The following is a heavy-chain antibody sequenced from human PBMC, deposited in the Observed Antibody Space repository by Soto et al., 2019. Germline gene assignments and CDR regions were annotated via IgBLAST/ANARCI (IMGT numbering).Heavy chain of an antibody. CDR2: ISYDGSNK. CDR1: GFTFSSYA. CDR3: ARASVDTATPYYFDY. Sequence: GGSLRLSCAASGFTFSSYAMHWVRQAPGKGLEWVAVISYDGSNKYYADSVKGRFTISRDNSKNTLYLQMNSLRAEDTAVYYCARASVDTATPYYFDYWGQGTLVTVSS. V-gene: IGHV3-30-3*01. J-gene: IGHJ4*02. D-gene: IGHD5-18*01.